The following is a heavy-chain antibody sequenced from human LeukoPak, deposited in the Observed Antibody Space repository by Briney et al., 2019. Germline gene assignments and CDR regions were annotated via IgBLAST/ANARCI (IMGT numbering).Heavy chain of an antibody. CDR3: ATTRVGATTFDY. CDR2: IYYSGST. CDR1: GGSISSYY. V-gene: IGHV4-59*08. J-gene: IGHJ4*02. Sequence: PSETLSLTCTVSGGSISSYYWSWIRQPPGKGLEWIGYIYYSGSTNYNPSLKSRVTISVDTSKNQFSLKLSSVTAADTAVYYCATTRVGATTFDYWGQGTLVTVSS. D-gene: IGHD1-26*01.